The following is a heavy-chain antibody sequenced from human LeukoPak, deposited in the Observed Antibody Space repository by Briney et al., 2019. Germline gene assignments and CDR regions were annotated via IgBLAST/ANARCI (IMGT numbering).Heavy chain of an antibody. CDR1: GYTFTGYY. Sequence: SCKASGYTFTGYYMHWVRQAPGQGLEWMTVISHDGSNKHYKDSVKGRFTISRDSSKSTLFLQMNSLRGEDTAVYYCAKNEDSSGYYSYFDSWGQGTLVTVSS. V-gene: IGHV3-30*18. CDR3: AKNEDSSGYYSYFDS. J-gene: IGHJ4*02. D-gene: IGHD3-22*01. CDR2: ISHDGSNK.